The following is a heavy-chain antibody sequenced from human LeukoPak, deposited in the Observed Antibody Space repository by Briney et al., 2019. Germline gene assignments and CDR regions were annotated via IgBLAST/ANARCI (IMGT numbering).Heavy chain of an antibody. CDR1: GFTFSSYE. J-gene: IGHJ6*02. V-gene: IGHV3-48*03. D-gene: IGHD3-10*01. Sequence: AGGSLRLSCAASGFTFSSYEMNWVRQAPGKGLEWVSYISSSGSTIYYADSVKGRFTISRDNAKNSLYLQMNSLRAEDTAVYYCARDRRDYYGSGSYYYGMDVWGQGTTVTVSS. CDR2: ISSSGSTI. CDR3: ARDRRDYYGSGSYYYGMDV.